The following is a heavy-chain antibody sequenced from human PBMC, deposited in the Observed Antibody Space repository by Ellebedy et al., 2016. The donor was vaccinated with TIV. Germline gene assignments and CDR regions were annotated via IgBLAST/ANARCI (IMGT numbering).Heavy chain of an antibody. CDR1: GFTFSSYW. CDR2: IKQDGSGK. CDR3: ARARFDP. J-gene: IGHJ5*02. Sequence: GESLKISXAASGFTFSSYWMHWVRQAPGKGLEWVANIKQDGSGKYYVDSVKGRFTISRDNAKNSLYLQMDSLRAEDTAVYYCARARFDPWGQGTLVTVSS. V-gene: IGHV3-7*03.